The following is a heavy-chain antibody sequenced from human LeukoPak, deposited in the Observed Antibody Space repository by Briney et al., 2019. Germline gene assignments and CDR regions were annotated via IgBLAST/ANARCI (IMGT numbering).Heavy chain of an antibody. CDR3: AKVMRWLQFFHDAFDI. Sequence: PGGSLRLSCAASGFTFSSYGMHWVRQAPGKGLEWVSAISGSGGSTYYADSVKGRFTISRDNSKNTLYLQMNSLRAEDTAVYYCAKVMRWLQFFHDAFDIWGQGTMVTVSS. CDR1: GFTFSSYG. CDR2: ISGSGGST. V-gene: IGHV3-23*01. D-gene: IGHD5-24*01. J-gene: IGHJ3*02.